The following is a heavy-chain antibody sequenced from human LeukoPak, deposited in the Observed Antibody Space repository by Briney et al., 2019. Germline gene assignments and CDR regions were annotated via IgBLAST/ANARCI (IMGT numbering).Heavy chain of an antibody. J-gene: IGHJ4*02. V-gene: IGHV1-18*01. CDR1: GYNFIIYG. CDR2: ISAYNGNS. Sequence: ASVKVSCKASGYNFIIYGITWVRQAPGQGLEWMEWISAYNGNSNYAENLQGRVTMTTDTSTSTAYLELRSLRSDDTAVYYCARDGKGRYDFRENDYWGQGTLVTVSS. CDR3: ARDGKGRYDFRENDY. D-gene: IGHD3-3*01.